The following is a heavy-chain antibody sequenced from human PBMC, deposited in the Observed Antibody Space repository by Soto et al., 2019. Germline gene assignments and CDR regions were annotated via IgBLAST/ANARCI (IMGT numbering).Heavy chain of an antibody. CDR2: FDPEDGET. CDR1: GYTLTELS. D-gene: IGHD6-13*01. Sequence: ASVKVSCKVSGYTLTELSMHWVRQAPGKGLEWMGGFDPEDGETIYAQKFQGRVTMTEDTSTDTAYMELSSLRSEDTAVYYCATDRRSIAAAGPEYYFDYWGQGTLVTVSS. J-gene: IGHJ4*02. CDR3: ATDRRSIAAAGPEYYFDY. V-gene: IGHV1-24*01.